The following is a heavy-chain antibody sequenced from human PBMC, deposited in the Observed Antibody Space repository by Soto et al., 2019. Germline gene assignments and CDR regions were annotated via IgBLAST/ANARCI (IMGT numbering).Heavy chain of an antibody. CDR1: GFTVGTNY. CDR3: ARILGGIDY. V-gene: IGHV3-66*01. CDR2: IYKDGSI. J-gene: IGHJ4*02. Sequence: EVQLVESGGGLVQPGGSLRLSCAASGFTVGTNYMTWVRQAPGKGLEWVSVIYKDGSIYYEDSVKGRFTICRDNSKNTLYLQMNSLRDEDTGVYFCARILGGIDYWGQGALVTVSS. D-gene: IGHD3-16*01.